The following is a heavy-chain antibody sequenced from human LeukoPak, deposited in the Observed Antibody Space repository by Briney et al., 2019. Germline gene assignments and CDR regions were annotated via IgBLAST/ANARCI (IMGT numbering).Heavy chain of an antibody. J-gene: IGHJ4*02. D-gene: IGHD2-8*01. V-gene: IGHV3-7*01. CDR3: ARGPTNGQAFDY. CDR1: GFTFSNYW. Sequence: GGSLRLSCDISGFTFSNYWMTWVRQAPGKGLEWVASIREDGSQKSSVDSVKGRFTISRDNAKTSLYLQMDSLRAEDTAVYWCARGPTNGQAFDYWGQGTLVSVSS. CDR2: IREDGSQK.